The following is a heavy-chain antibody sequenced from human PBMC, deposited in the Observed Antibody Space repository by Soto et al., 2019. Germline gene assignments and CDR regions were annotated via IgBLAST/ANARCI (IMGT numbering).Heavy chain of an antibody. D-gene: IGHD2-15*01. CDR3: ATGNAWRILLAY. J-gene: IGHJ4*02. Sequence: PSETLSLTCTVSGDSVSGGGYYWSRIRQHPDTGLEWIGHVYYSGSTYYNPSLKSRVSISLDTSNNQFSLWLTSVTAADSAVYYCATGNAWRILLAYWGQGALVTVSS. CDR2: VYYSGST. V-gene: IGHV4-31*03. CDR1: GDSVSGGGYY.